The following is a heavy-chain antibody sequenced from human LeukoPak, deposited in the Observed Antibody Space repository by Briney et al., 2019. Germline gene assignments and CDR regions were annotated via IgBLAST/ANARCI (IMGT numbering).Heavy chain of an antibody. CDR2: ISWNSGSI. CDR1: GFTFDDYA. V-gene: IGHV3-9*03. D-gene: IGHD1-26*01. J-gene: IGHJ3*02. Sequence: SLRLSCAASGFTFDDYAMHWVRQAPGKGLEWVSGISWNSGSIGYADSVKGRFTISRDNAKNSLYLQMNSLRAEDMALYYCAKGGGVVGATGAFDIWGQGTMVTVSS. CDR3: AKGGGVVGATGAFDI.